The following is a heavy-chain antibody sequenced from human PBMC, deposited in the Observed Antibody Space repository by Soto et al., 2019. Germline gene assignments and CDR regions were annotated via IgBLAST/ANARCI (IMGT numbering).Heavy chain of an antibody. Sequence: PSETLSLTCAVYGGSFSGYYWSWIRQPPGKGLEWIGEINHSGSTNYNPPLKSRVTISVDTSKNQFSLKLSSVTAADTAVYYCARGLKMRLYGSGSYYNRFLDYWGQGTLVTVSS. J-gene: IGHJ4*02. CDR2: INHSGST. D-gene: IGHD3-10*01. CDR1: GGSFSGYY. CDR3: ARGLKMRLYGSGSYYNRFLDY. V-gene: IGHV4-34*01.